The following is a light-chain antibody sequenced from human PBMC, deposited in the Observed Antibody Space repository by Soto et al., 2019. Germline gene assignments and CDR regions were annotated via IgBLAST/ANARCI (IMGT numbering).Light chain of an antibody. J-gene: IGLJ1*01. Sequence: QSLLTHPPSSSGSPGQSVTISCTGTSTDFVSYNRVSWYQQPPGTAPKLMIYEVSKRPSGVPDRFSGSKSGNTASLTISGLQAADEADYYCSLYTSENAYVFGTGTKVNVL. CDR3: SLYTSENAYV. CDR2: EVS. CDR1: STDFVSYNR. V-gene: IGLV2-18*01.